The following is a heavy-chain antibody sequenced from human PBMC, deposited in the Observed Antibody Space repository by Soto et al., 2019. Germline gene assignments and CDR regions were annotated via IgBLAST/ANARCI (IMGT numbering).Heavy chain of an antibody. D-gene: IGHD2-21*02. CDR2: INHSGST. Sequence: SETLSLTCAVYGGSFSGYYWSWIRQPPGKGLEWIGEINHSGSTNYNPSLKSRVTISVDTSKNQFSLKLSSVTAADTAVYYCARISVEGDSAPGYAFDIWGQGTMVTVSS. J-gene: IGHJ3*02. CDR3: ARISVEGDSAPGYAFDI. V-gene: IGHV4-34*01. CDR1: GGSFSGYY.